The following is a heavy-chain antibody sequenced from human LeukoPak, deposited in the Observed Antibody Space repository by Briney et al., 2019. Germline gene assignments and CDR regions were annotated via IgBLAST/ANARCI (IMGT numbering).Heavy chain of an antibody. CDR2: INPNNGGT. CDR3: AKGISIAAAGY. V-gene: IGHV1-2*02. Sequence: ASVKVSCKASGYTFTGYYMHWVRQAPGQGLEWMGWINPNNGGTKHAQKFQGRVTITRDKSNSTAYMELSRLRSDDTGMYYCAKGISIAAAGYWGQGTLVTVSS. CDR1: GYTFTGYY. J-gene: IGHJ4*02. D-gene: IGHD6-13*01.